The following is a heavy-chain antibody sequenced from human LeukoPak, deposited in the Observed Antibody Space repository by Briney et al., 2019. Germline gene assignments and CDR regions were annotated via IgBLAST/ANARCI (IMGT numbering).Heavy chain of an antibody. D-gene: IGHD3-9*01. CDR1: GYTFTSYY. CDR3: ARTLTYYDISRGAFDI. Sequence: ASVKVSCKVSGYTFTSYYMHWVRQAPGQGLEWMGIINPSGGSTSYAQKFQGRVTMTRDMSTSTVYMELSSLRSEDTAVYYCARTLTYYDISRGAFDIWGQGTMVTVSS. V-gene: IGHV1-46*01. J-gene: IGHJ3*02. CDR2: INPSGGST.